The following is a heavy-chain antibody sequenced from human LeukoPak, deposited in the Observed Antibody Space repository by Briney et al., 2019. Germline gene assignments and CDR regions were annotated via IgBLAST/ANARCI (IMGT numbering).Heavy chain of an antibody. CDR3: ARGCSGGSCYYRY. D-gene: IGHD2-15*01. V-gene: IGHV4-59*10. Sequence: PSETLSLTCAVYGGSFSGYYWSWIRQPAGKALEWIGRIYTSGSTNYNPSLKSRVTMSVDTSKNQISLKLSSVTAADTAVYYCARGCSGGSCYYRYWGQGTLVTASS. CDR2: IYTSGST. J-gene: IGHJ4*02. CDR1: GGSFSGYY.